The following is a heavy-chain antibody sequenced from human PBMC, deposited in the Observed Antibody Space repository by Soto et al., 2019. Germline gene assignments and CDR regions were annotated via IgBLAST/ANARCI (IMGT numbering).Heavy chain of an antibody. CDR2: TYYRSKWYN. V-gene: IGHV6-1*01. D-gene: IGHD3-9*01. J-gene: IGHJ4*02. Sequence: PSQTLSLTCAISGDSVSSNSAAWNWIRQSPSRGLEWLGRTYYRSKWYNDYAVPVKSRMTINPDTSKNQFSLQLNSVTPEDTAVYYCAREGVRYFDWTHYFDYWGQGTLVTVSS. CDR3: AREGVRYFDWTHYFDY. CDR1: GDSVSSNSAA.